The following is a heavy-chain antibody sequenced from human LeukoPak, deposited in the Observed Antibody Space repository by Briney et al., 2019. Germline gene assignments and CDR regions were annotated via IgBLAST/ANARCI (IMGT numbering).Heavy chain of an antibody. V-gene: IGHV5-51*01. CDR2: IYPGDCDT. D-gene: IGHD3-22*01. CDR3: ARRLYYYDSSGYDAFDI. Sequence: GESLKISCKGSGYSFTSYWIGWVRQMPGKGLEWMGIIYPGDCDTRYSPSFQGQVTISADKSISTAYLQWSSLKASDTAMYYCARRLYYYDSSGYDAFDIWGQGTMVTVSS. J-gene: IGHJ3*02. CDR1: GYSFTSYW.